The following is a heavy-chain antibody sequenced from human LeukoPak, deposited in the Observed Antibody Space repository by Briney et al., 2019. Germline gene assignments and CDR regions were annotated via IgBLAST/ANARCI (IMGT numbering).Heavy chain of an antibody. J-gene: IGHJ3*02. V-gene: IGHV3-23*01. CDR3: AKDDVYCSSTSCYRPPAFDI. D-gene: IGHD2-2*02. CDR2: ISGSGGST. Sequence: GGSLRLSCAASGFTFSSYAMSWVRQAPGKGLEWVSAISGSGGSTYYADSVKGRFTISRDNSKNTLYLQMNSLRAEDTAVYYCAKDDVYCSSTSCYRPPAFDIWGQGTMVTVSS. CDR1: GFTFSSYA.